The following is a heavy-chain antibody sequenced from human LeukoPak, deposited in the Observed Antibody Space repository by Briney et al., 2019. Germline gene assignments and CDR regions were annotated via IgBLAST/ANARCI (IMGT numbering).Heavy chain of an antibody. J-gene: IGHJ4*02. D-gene: IGHD1-26*01. Sequence: SETLSLTCTVSGGSISSYYWSWIRQPPGKGLEWIGYIYYSGSTNYNPSLKSRVTISVDTSKNQFSLKLSSVTAADTAVYYCARMGRRGYFDYWGQGTLVTLSS. CDR3: ARMGRRGYFDY. V-gene: IGHV4-59*01. CDR2: IYYSGST. CDR1: GGSISSYY.